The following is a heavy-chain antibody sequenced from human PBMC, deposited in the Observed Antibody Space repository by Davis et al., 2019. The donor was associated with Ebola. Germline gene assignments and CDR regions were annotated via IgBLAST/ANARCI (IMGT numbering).Heavy chain of an antibody. D-gene: IGHD3-10*01. Sequence: GGSLRLSCAASGFTVSSNHMSWVRQAPGKGLEWVSVIYDQSTAYADSVKGRFTISRDNAKKSLYLQMDSLRADDTAIYYCARASSSFDSGSYWAHYFDSWGQGSLVAVS. CDR2: IYDQST. J-gene: IGHJ4*02. CDR1: GFTVSSNH. V-gene: IGHV3-53*01. CDR3: ARASSSFDSGSYWAHYFDS.